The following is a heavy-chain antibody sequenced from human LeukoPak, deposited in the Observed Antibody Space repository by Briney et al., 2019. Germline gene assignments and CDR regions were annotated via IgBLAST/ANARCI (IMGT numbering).Heavy chain of an antibody. Sequence: SETLSLTCAVSGGSISSGGYSWSWIRQPPGKGLEWIGYIYHSGSTYYNPSLKSRVTISVDRSKNQFSLKLSSVTAADTAVYYCARWSHVEMAFGYWGQGTLVTVSS. CDR3: ARWSHVEMAFGY. CDR1: GGSISSGGYS. D-gene: IGHD5-24*01. J-gene: IGHJ4*02. CDR2: IYHSGST. V-gene: IGHV4-30-2*01.